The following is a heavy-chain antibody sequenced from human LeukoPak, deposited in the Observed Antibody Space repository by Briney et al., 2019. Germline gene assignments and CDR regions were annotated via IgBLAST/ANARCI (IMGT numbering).Heavy chain of an antibody. Sequence: ASVKVSCKASGYTFTGYYMHWVRQAPGQGLEWMGWINPNSGGTNYAQKFQGRVTMTRDTSISTAYMELSRLRSDDTAVYYCARDRVRSTRHNWFDPWGQGTLVTVSS. CDR3: ARDRVRSTRHNWFDP. J-gene: IGHJ5*02. CDR1: GYTFTGYY. CDR2: INPNSGGT. V-gene: IGHV1-2*02. D-gene: IGHD2-2*01.